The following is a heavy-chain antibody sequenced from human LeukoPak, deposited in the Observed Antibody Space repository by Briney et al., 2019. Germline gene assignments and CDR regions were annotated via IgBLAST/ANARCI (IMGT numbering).Heavy chain of an antibody. CDR1: GFTFSNAW. D-gene: IGHD6-19*01. J-gene: IGHJ4*02. CDR3: ATDGSRIAVACTMGYYFDY. V-gene: IGHV3-15*01. Sequence: GGSLRLSCAASGFTFSNAWMSWVRQAPGQGLEWVGRIKGKTDGGTTDYAAPVKGRFTISRDDSKNTLYLQMISLKTEDTAVYYCATDGSRIAVACTMGYYFDYWGQGTLVTVSS. CDR2: IKGKTDGGTT.